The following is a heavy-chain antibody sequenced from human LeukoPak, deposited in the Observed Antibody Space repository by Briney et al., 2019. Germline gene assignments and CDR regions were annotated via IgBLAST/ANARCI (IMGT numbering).Heavy chain of an antibody. D-gene: IGHD6-13*01. V-gene: IGHV4-39*01. Sequence: SESLSLTCTVSGGSISSSSYYWGWIRQPPGKGLEWIGSIYYSGSTYYNPSLKSRVTISVDTSKNQFSLKLSSVTAADTAVYYCASGYPGTAAAGTGYWGQGTLVTVSS. CDR1: GGSISSSSYY. CDR3: ASGYPGTAAAGTGY. CDR2: IYYSGST. J-gene: IGHJ4*02.